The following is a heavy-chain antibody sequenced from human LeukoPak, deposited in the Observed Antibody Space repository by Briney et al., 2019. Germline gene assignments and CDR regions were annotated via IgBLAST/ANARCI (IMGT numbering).Heavy chain of an antibody. J-gene: IGHJ4*02. CDR1: GGSISSGDYY. Sequence: PSETLSLTCTVSGGSISSGDYYWSWIRQPPGKGLEWIGYIYYSGSTYYNPSLKSRVTISVDTSKNQFSLKLSSVTAADTAVYYCARGVKIREYSSCAGIDYWGQGTLVTVSS. CDR3: ARGVKIREYSSCAGIDY. D-gene: IGHD6-6*01. V-gene: IGHV4-30-4*01. CDR2: IYYSGST.